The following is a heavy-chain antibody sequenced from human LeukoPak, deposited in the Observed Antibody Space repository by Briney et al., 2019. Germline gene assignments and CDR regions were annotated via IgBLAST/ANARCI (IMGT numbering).Heavy chain of an antibody. D-gene: IGHD1-1*01. Sequence: GGSLRLSCAASGFTFRSYGMHWVRQAPGKGLEWVAVISYDGSNKYYADSVKGRFTISRDNSNNTLYLQMNSLRAEDTALYYCAKDHGERPWIDYWGQGTLVTVSS. J-gene: IGHJ4*02. CDR3: AKDHGERPWIDY. V-gene: IGHV3-30*18. CDR2: ISYDGSNK. CDR1: GFTFRSYG.